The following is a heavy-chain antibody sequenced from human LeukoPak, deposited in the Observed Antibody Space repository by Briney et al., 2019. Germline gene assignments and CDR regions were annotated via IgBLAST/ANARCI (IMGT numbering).Heavy chain of an antibody. J-gene: IGHJ4*02. CDR2: INHSGST. Sequence: SETLSLTCAVYGGSFSGYYWSWIRQPPGKGLEWIGEINHSGSTNYNPSLKSRVTISVDTSKNQFSLKLSSVTAADTAVYYCASDPNWNDPFFDYWGQGTLVTVSS. V-gene: IGHV4-34*01. CDR3: ASDPNWNDPFFDY. D-gene: IGHD1-1*01. CDR1: GGSFSGYY.